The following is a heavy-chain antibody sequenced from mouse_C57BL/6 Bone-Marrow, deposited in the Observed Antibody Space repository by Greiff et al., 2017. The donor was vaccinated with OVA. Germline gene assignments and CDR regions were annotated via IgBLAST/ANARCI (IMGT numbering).Heavy chain of an antibody. J-gene: IGHJ3*01. CDR3: TTPFILPY. CDR1: GFNIKDDY. V-gene: IGHV14-4*01. D-gene: IGHD1-1*01. CDR2: IDPENGDT. Sequence: VQLQQSGAELVRPGASVKLSCTASGFNIKDDYMHWVKQRPEQGLEWIGWIDPENGDTEYASKFQGKATITADTSFNTAYLQLSSLTSEDTAVYYCTTPFILPYWGQGTLVTVSA.